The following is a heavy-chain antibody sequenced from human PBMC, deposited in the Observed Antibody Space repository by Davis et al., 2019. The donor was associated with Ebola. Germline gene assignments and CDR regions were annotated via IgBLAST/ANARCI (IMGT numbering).Heavy chain of an antibody. Sequence: GGSLRLSCAASGFTFSSYGMHWVRQASGKGLEWVGRIRSKANSYATAYAASVKGRFTISRDDSKNTAYLQMNSLKTEDTAVYYCVGSDCSSTSCYTGGDYWGQGTLVTVSS. J-gene: IGHJ4*02. CDR3: VGSDCSSTSCYTGGDY. V-gene: IGHV3-73*01. D-gene: IGHD2-2*02. CDR2: IRSKANSYAT. CDR1: GFTFSSYG.